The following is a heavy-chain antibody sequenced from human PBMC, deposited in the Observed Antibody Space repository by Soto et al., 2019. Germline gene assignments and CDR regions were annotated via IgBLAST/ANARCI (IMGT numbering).Heavy chain of an antibody. CDR1: GFTFSRYV. D-gene: IGHD3-10*01. J-gene: IGHJ6*03. Sequence: PGGSLRLSCAASGFTFSRYVMHWVRQAPGKGLEWVAVISYDGSNKYYADSVKGRFTISRDNSKNTLYLQMNSLRAEDTAVYYCAKDPYYYGSGSYYRDYYYYYMDVWGKGTTVTVSS. CDR2: ISYDGSNK. V-gene: IGHV3-30*18. CDR3: AKDPYYYGSGSYYRDYYYYYMDV.